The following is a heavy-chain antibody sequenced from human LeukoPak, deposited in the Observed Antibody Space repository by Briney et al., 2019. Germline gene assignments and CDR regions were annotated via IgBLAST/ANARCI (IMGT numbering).Heavy chain of an antibody. CDR3: ARWGGDCSSTSCYGEHLDY. J-gene: IGHJ4*02. Sequence: ASVKVSCKASGYTFTGYYMHWVRQAPGQGLEWMGWINPNSGGTNYAQKFQGRVTMTRDTSISTAYMELSRLRSDDTAVYYCARWGGDCSSTSCYGEHLDYWGQGTLVTVSS. V-gene: IGHV1-2*02. D-gene: IGHD2-2*01. CDR2: INPNSGGT. CDR1: GYTFTGYY.